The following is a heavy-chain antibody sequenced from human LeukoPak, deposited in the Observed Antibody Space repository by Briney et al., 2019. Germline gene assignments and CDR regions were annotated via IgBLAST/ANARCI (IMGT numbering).Heavy chain of an antibody. CDR1: GFTFDDYA. V-gene: IGHV3-9*01. CDR3: AKDLYGGYGEYYFDY. J-gene: IGHJ4*02. Sequence: GGSLRLSCAASGFTFDDYAMHWVRQAPGKGLEWVSGISWNSGSIGYADSVKGRFTISRDNAKNSLYLQMNSLRAEDTALYYCAKDLYGGYGEYYFDYWGQGTLVTVSS. D-gene: IGHD4-17*01. CDR2: ISWNSGSI.